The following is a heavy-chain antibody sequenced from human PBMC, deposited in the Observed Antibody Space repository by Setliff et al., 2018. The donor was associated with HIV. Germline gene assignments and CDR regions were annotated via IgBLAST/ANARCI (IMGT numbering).Heavy chain of an antibody. J-gene: IGHJ5*02. CDR2: MNPKSGNT. D-gene: IGHD3-10*01. V-gene: IGHV1-8*02. Sequence: ASVKVSCKASGYSLTDFYIHWVRQAPRQGLEWMGWMNPKSGNTGYARKFQGRVTMTRDTSIDTAYMELTSLTSEDTAVYYCARGRRRSAWFDPWGQGTLVTVSS. CDR1: GYSLTDFY. CDR3: ARGRRRSAWFDP.